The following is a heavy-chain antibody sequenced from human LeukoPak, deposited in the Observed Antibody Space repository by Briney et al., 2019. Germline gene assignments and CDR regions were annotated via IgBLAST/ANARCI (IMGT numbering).Heavy chain of an antibody. Sequence: GGSLRLSCAAPGFTFSSRGMHWVRQAPGKGLEWLAFIRYDGSDKYYADSVKGRFTISRDNSKNTLYLQMNSLRAEDTAVYYCAKAGYSSSWYVAFDIWGQGTMVTVSS. CDR1: GFTFSSRG. CDR3: AKAGYSSSWYVAFDI. V-gene: IGHV3-30*02. D-gene: IGHD6-13*01. J-gene: IGHJ3*02. CDR2: IRYDGSDK.